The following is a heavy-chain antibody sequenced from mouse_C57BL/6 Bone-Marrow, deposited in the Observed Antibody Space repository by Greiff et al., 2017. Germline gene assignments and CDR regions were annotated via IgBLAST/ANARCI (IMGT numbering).Heavy chain of an antibody. CDR3: ARHDGSSYGYFDV. CDR2: IYPGDGDT. J-gene: IGHJ1*03. V-gene: IGHV1-82*01. Sequence: VQLQQSGPELVKPGASVKISCKASGYAFSSSWMNWVKQRPGKGLEWIGRIYPGDGDTNYNGKFKGKATLTADKSSSTAYMQLSSLTSEDSAVYFCARHDGSSYGYFDVWSTGATGTVSS. CDR1: GYAFSSSW. D-gene: IGHD1-1*01.